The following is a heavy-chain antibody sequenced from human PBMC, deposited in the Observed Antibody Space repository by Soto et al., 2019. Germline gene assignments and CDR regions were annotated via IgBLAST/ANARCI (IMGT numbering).Heavy chain of an antibody. CDR1: GYPFNSYH. J-gene: IGHJ5*02. Sequence: QVQLVQSGAEVRKPGASVKLSCQTSGYPFNSYHMHWVRQAPGQGLEWLGVINPTVGRTRYSQRFQDRVIMTRDTSTSTVYMELSSLRSEDTAIYFCARVRGISFGYNWFDPWGRGTLVTVSS. D-gene: IGHD3-3*01. CDR2: INPTVGRT. CDR3: ARVRGISFGYNWFDP. V-gene: IGHV1-46*02.